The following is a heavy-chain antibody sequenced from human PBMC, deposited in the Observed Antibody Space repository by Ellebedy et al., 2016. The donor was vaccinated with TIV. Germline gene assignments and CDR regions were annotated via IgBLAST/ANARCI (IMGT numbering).Heavy chain of an antibody. CDR3: ATLNQGYCGGDCPRCIAFDI. CDR1: GGSFISSNW. Sequence: SETLSLXXAVSGGSFISSNWWSWVRQPPGKGLECLGEIYHSGSTNYNPSLKSRVTISVDTSKNQFSLKLSSVTAADTAVYYCATLNQGYCGGDCPRCIAFDIWGQGRMVTVSA. J-gene: IGHJ3*02. V-gene: IGHV4-4*02. D-gene: IGHD2-21*02. CDR2: IYHSGST.